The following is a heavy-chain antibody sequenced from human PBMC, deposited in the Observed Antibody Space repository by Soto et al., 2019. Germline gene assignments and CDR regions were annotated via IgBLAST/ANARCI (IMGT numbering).Heavy chain of an antibody. CDR3: ARLGTPYDYVWGSYRMPFDY. V-gene: IGHV1-18*01. CDR2: ISAYKGNT. D-gene: IGHD3-16*02. Sequence: QVQLVQSGAEVKKPGASVKVSCKASGYTFTSYGISWVRQAPGQGLEWMGWISAYKGNTNYAQKLQGRVTMTTDTSTSTAYMERRSLRSDDTAVYYCARLGTPYDYVWGSYRMPFDYWGQGTLVTVSS. J-gene: IGHJ4*02. CDR1: GYTFTSYG.